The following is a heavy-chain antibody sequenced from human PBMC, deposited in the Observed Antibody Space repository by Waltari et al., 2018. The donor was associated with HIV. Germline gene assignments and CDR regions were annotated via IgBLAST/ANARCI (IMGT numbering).Heavy chain of an antibody. D-gene: IGHD3-3*01. CDR3: ARARQTISGVVRSWFDS. Sequence: QLQLQESGPGLVKASETLSLTCTVSGGSISGSNYYWGWIRQPPGKGLEWIGRIYSNGHTSYNPSLKSRVTISVDTSKNQFSLRLSSVTAGDTAVYYCARARQTISGVVRSWFDSWGQGTLVTVSS. CDR1: GGSISGSNYY. J-gene: IGHJ5*01. CDR2: IYSNGHT. V-gene: IGHV4-39*07.